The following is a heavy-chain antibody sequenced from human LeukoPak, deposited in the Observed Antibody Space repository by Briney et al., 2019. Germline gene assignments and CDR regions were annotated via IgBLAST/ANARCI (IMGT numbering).Heavy chain of an antibody. CDR3: ARGLGGYSYGHLRFYYYYMDV. J-gene: IGHJ6*03. CDR1: GYSISSDYY. V-gene: IGHV4-38-2*02. CDR2: IDHSGST. D-gene: IGHD5-18*01. Sequence: SETLSLTCTVSGYSISSDYYWGWIRQPPGKGLEWIGSIDHSGSTYYNASLKSRVTISIDTSKNQFSLKLSSVTAADTAVYYCARGLGGYSYGHLRFYYYYMDVWGKGTTVTVSS.